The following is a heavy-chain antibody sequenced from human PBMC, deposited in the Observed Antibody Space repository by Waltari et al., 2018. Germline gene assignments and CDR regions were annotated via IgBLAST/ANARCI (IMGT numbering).Heavy chain of an antibody. J-gene: IGHJ5*02. CDR1: GGTFGSYA. CDR3: ARRQLGGAFDP. D-gene: IGHD3-16*01. V-gene: IGHV1-69*12. Sequence: QVQLVQSGAEVKKPGSSVKVSCKASGGTFGSYAISWVRQAPGEGLGWMGGSIPIFGTAPNYAQKCQGRLTVTADESTATVYMDLSSLRSDDTAVYYCARRQLGGAFDPWGQGTLVSVSS. CDR2: SIPIFGTAP.